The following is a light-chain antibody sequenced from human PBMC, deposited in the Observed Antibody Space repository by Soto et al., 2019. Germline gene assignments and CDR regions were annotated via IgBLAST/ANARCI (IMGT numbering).Light chain of an antibody. Sequence: DIQMTQSPSSLSASVGDRVTITCRASQSISSYLNWNQQKPGKAPKLLIYAASSLQSGVPSRFSGSRSGTDFTLTISSLQPEDFATYYCQQSYSTPITFGQGTKVEIK. CDR3: QQSYSTPIT. V-gene: IGKV1-39*01. CDR2: AAS. CDR1: QSISSY. J-gene: IGKJ1*01.